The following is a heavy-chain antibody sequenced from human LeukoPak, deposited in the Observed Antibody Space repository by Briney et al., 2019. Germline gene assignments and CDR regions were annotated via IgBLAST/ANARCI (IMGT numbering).Heavy chain of an antibody. CDR1: GFSFSNYA. CDR2: ISGSGVTT. Sequence: GGSLRLSCAASGFSFSNYAMGWVRQAPGKGLEWVSVISGSGVTTYHADSVNGRFTVSRDNSKSTLYLQTNSLRAGDTAVYYCAKGDSGIPRRYYFDYWGQGTLVTVSS. D-gene: IGHD2-21*01. V-gene: IGHV3-23*01. CDR3: AKGDSGIPRRYYFDY. J-gene: IGHJ4*02.